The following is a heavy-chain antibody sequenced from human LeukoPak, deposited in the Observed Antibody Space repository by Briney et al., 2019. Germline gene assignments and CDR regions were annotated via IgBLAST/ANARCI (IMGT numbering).Heavy chain of an antibody. CDR1: GFTFSSYG. CDR3: AKDKYEATTYFDY. J-gene: IGHJ4*02. CDR2: ISYDGSNK. Sequence: GGSLRLSCAASGFTFSSYGMHWVRQAPGKGLEWVAVISYDGSNKYYADSVKGRFTISRDNSKNTLYLQMNSLRAEGTAVYYCAKDKYEATTYFDYWGQGTLVTVSS. D-gene: IGHD5-12*01. V-gene: IGHV3-30*18.